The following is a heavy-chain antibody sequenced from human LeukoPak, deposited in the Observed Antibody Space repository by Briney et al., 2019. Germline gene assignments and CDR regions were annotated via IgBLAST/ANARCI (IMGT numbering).Heavy chain of an antibody. CDR2: IYSGGST. CDR1: GFTVSNNY. J-gene: IGHJ4*02. Sequence: GGSLRLSCAASGFTVSNNYMTWVRQAPGEGLEWVSLIYSGGSTYYADPVKGRFTISRDNSKNTLYLQMNSLRAEDTAVYYCARVPKYYYGSGSYWGGFDYWGQGTLVTVSS. CDR3: ARVPKYYYGSGSYWGGFDY. V-gene: IGHV3-66*01. D-gene: IGHD3-10*01.